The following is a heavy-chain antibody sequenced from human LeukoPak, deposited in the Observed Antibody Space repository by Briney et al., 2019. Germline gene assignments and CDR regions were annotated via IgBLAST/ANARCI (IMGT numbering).Heavy chain of an antibody. CDR3: ASLTYYFDSSGYYPGYFQH. V-gene: IGHV1-46*01. D-gene: IGHD3-22*01. Sequence: GASVKVSCKASGYTFTRYYMHWVRQAPGQGLEWMGIINPSGGSTSYAQKFQGRVTMTRDTSTSTVYMELSSLRSEDTAVYYCASLTYYFDSSGYYPGYFQHWGQGTLVTVSS. CDR2: INPSGGST. CDR1: GYTFTRYY. J-gene: IGHJ1*01.